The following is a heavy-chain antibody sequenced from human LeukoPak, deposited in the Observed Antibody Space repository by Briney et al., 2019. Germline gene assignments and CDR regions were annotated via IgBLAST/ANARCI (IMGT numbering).Heavy chain of an antibody. D-gene: IGHD1-26*01. J-gene: IGHJ6*02. Sequence: RPSETLSLTCTVSGDSISDYYWGWIRQPPGKGLEWIGSIYYSGSTYYNPSLKSRVTISVDTSKNQFSLKLSSVTAADTAVYYCARLVGALPYYYYGMDVWGQGTTVTVSS. CDR2: IYYSGST. V-gene: IGHV4-39*07. CDR3: ARLVGALPYYYYGMDV. CDR1: GDSISDYY.